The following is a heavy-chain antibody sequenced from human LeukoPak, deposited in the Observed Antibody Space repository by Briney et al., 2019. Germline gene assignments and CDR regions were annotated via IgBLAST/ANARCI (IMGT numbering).Heavy chain of an antibody. CDR2: INHSGST. J-gene: IGHJ4*02. V-gene: IGHV4-34*01. CDR3: ARGPDYYDSSGHDY. CDR1: GVSISSYY. Sequence: SETLSLTCTVSGVSISSYYWSWIRQPPGKGLEWIGEINHSGSTNYNPSLKSRVTISVDTSKNQFSLKLSSVTAADTAVYYCARGPDYYDSSGHDYWGQGTLVTVSS. D-gene: IGHD3-22*01.